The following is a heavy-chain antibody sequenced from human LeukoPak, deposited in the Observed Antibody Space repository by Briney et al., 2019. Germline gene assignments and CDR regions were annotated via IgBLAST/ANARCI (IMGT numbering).Heavy chain of an antibody. D-gene: IGHD3-3*01. CDR2: IHYSGST. CDR3: ARDSRNTIFRVV. CDR1: GGSISSYY. Sequence: SETLSLTCTVSGGSISSYYWSWIRQPPGKGLEWIGYIHYSGSTNYKPSLKSRVTISVDTSKNQFSLKLSSVTAADTAVYYCARDSRNTIFRVVWGQGTLVTVSS. J-gene: IGHJ4*02. V-gene: IGHV4-59*01.